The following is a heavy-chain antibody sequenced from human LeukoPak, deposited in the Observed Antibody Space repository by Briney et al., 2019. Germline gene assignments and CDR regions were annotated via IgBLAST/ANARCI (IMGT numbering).Heavy chain of an antibody. CDR1: GGTFISYA. Sequence: ASVKVSCKASGGTFISYAISWVRQAPGQGLEWMGWIIPKSGGTNYAQKFQGRVTMTRDTSISTAYMELSRLRSDDTAVYYCARDTTVTTTGWDYWGQGTLVTVSS. J-gene: IGHJ4*02. V-gene: IGHV1-2*02. CDR2: IIPKSGGT. CDR3: ARDTTVTTTGWDY. D-gene: IGHD4-17*01.